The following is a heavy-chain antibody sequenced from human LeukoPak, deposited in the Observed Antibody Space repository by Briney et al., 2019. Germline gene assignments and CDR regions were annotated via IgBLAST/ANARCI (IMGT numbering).Heavy chain of an antibody. V-gene: IGHV4-59*01. CDR3: ASTYYYDSSGYYWFQH. D-gene: IGHD3-22*01. Sequence: SETLSLTCAVYGGSFSGYYWSWIRQPPGKGLEWIGYIYYSGSTNYNPSLKSRVTISVDTSKNQFSLKLSSVTAADTAVYYCASTYYYDSSGYYWFQHWGQGTLVTVSS. CDR2: IYYSGST. J-gene: IGHJ1*01. CDR1: GGSFSGYY.